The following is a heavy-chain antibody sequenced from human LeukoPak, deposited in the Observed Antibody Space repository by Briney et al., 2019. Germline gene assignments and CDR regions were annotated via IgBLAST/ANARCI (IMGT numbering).Heavy chain of an antibody. CDR2: VFYDGGT. Sequence: SETLSLTCTVSGGSISGFYWSWVRQPPGKGLEWIGYVFYDGGTRYAASLESRVTISIHTSRNQFSLMLSSVTAADTAMYYCARYYDRTGFDYWGQGTLVTVSS. D-gene: IGHD3-16*01. CDR3: ARYYDRTGFDY. CDR1: GGSISGFY. J-gene: IGHJ4*02. V-gene: IGHV4-59*08.